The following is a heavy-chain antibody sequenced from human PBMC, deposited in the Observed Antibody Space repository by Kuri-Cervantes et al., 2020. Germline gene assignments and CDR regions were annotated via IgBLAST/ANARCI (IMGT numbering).Heavy chain of an antibody. CDR2: IQQDGSEK. J-gene: IGHJ4*02. CDR3: ARVLESWYLDY. V-gene: IGHV3-7*03. CDR1: GFTLSSYW. Sequence: GGSLRLSCAASGFTLSSYWMSWVRQAPGKGLEWVANIQQDGSEKFYVDSVKGRFTISRDNAKNSLYLQMNSLRAEDTAVYYCARVLESWYLDYWGQGTLVTVSS. D-gene: IGHD5-24*01.